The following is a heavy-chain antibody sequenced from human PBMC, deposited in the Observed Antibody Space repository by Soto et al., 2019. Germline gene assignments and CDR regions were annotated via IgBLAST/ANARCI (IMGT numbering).Heavy chain of an antibody. J-gene: IGHJ3*02. V-gene: IGHV3-33*01. CDR2: IWYDGSNK. Sequence: QVQLVESGGGVVQPGRSLRLSCAASGFTFSSYGMHWVRQAPGKWLEWVAVIWYDGSNKYYADSVKGRFTISRDNSKNTLYLQMNSLRAEDTAVYYCAREGYDSSGYDAFDIWGQGTMVTVSS. CDR1: GFTFSSYG. D-gene: IGHD3-22*01. CDR3: AREGYDSSGYDAFDI.